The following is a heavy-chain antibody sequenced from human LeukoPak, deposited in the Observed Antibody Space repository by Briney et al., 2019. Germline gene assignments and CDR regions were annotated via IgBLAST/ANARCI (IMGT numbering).Heavy chain of an antibody. Sequence: SETLSLTCTVSGGSISSGGYYWSWIRQPPGKGLEWIGYIYHSGSTYYNPSLKSRVTISVDRSKNQFSLKLSSVTAADTAVYYCARDEMAGSGYYDYYYYYMDVWGKGTTVTVSS. V-gene: IGHV4-30-2*01. CDR3: ARDEMAGSGYYDYYYYYMDV. D-gene: IGHD3-22*01. CDR1: GGSISSGGYY. J-gene: IGHJ6*03. CDR2: IYHSGST.